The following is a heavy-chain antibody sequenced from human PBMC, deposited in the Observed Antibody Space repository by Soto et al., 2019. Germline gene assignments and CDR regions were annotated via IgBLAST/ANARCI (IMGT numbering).Heavy chain of an antibody. CDR3: ATSGYYRGDAFDI. Sequence: GASVKVSCKASGGTFSSYAISWVQQAPGQGLEWMGGIIPIFGTANYAQKFQGRVTITADESTSTAYMELSSLRSEDTAVYYCATSGYYRGDAFDIWGQGTMVTVSS. D-gene: IGHD2-15*01. CDR1: GGTFSSYA. V-gene: IGHV1-69*13. CDR2: IIPIFGTA. J-gene: IGHJ3*02.